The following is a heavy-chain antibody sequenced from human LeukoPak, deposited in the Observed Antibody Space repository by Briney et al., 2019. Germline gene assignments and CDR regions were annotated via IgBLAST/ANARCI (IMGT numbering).Heavy chain of an antibody. CDR1: GFTFGNYA. Sequence: GGSLRLSCTASGFTFGNYAMHWVRQAPGKGLMWVSRLYTDGSYTTYADSVKGRFTISRDNAKSTLYLQMDSLRVDDTAVYYCARESIRQPLDRWGQGTLVTVSS. J-gene: IGHJ5*02. D-gene: IGHD2-2*02. V-gene: IGHV3-74*01. CDR3: ARESIRQPLDR. CDR2: LYTDGSYT.